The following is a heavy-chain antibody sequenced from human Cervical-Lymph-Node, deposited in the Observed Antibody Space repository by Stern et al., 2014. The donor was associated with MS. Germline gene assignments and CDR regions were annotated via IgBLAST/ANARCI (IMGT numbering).Heavy chain of an antibody. V-gene: IGHV4-39*01. Sequence: QMQLQESGPGLVKPSETLSLTCTVSGGSISSSSYYWGWIRQPPGKGLEXIGSIYYSGSTYYNPSLKSRVTISVDTSKNQFSLRLSSVTAADTAVYYCARHYYDSSGYYPYYFDYWGQGTLVTVSS. D-gene: IGHD3-22*01. CDR3: ARHYYDSSGYYPYYFDY. CDR1: GGSISSSSYY. CDR2: IYYSGST. J-gene: IGHJ4*02.